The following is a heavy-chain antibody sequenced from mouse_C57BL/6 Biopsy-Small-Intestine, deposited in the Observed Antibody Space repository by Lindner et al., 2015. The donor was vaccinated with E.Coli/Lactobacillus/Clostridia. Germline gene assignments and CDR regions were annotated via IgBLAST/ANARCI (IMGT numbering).Heavy chain of an antibody. J-gene: IGHJ3*02. CDR3: ARLLGYDAFGM. V-gene: IGHV1-18*01. D-gene: IGHD2-3*01. CDR1: GYTSLNYP. Sequence: SVKVSCKVSGYTSLNYPCTGCDRLLEKGLSGMGGFDPEDGETIYAQKFRGRVTMTEDTSTDTAYMELSNLRSEDTAVYYCARLLGYDAFGMWGQGTMVTVSS. CDR2: FDPEDGET.